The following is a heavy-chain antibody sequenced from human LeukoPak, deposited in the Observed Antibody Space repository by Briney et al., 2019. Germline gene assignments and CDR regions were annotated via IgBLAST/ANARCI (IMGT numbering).Heavy chain of an antibody. Sequence: GGSLRLSCAASGFTFSSYWMSWVRQAPGKGLEWVATIKQDGSEKYYVGSVKGRFTISRDNAKNSLYLQMNNLRAEDTAVYYYVARDGGYGDYWGQGTLVTVSS. CDR3: VARDGGYGDY. V-gene: IGHV3-7*03. CDR1: GFTFSSYW. D-gene: IGHD5-24*01. J-gene: IGHJ4*02. CDR2: IKQDGSEK.